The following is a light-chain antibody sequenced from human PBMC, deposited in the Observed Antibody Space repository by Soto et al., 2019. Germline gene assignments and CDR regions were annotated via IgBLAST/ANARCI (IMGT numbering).Light chain of an antibody. V-gene: IGKV1-6*02. CDR3: LQDHNYPLT. J-gene: IGKJ4*01. CDR2: AAT. Sequence: AIQMAQSPSSLSASVGDRVTITCRASQGIGNDVGWYQQKPGKAPKLLLYAATTLQSGVPSRFSGTRSGTDFTLTISILPPEDFATYYCLQDHNYPLTFGGGTKVEIK. CDR1: QGIGND.